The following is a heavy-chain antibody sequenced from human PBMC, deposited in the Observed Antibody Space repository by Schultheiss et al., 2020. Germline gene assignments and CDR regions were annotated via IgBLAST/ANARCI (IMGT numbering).Heavy chain of an antibody. CDR2: IIPIFGTA. Sequence: SVKVSCKASGGTFSSYAISWVRQAPGQGLEWMGGIIPIFGTANYAQKFQGRVTITADESTSTAYMELSSLRSQDTAVYYCARDPYPYDFWSGYYSSLNLYYFDYWGQGTLVTVSS. D-gene: IGHD3-3*01. CDR1: GGTFSSYA. J-gene: IGHJ4*02. CDR3: ARDPYPYDFWSGYYSSLNLYYFDY. V-gene: IGHV1-69*13.